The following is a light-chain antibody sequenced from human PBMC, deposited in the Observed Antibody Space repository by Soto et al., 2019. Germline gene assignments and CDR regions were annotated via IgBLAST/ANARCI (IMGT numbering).Light chain of an antibody. V-gene: IGKV3-20*01. CDR2: GAS. CDR3: QQYGSSPSSIT. Sequence: EIALTQSPGTLSLSPGERATLSDRASQSVSSSYLAWYQQKPGQAPRLLIYGASSRATGIPDRFSGSGSGTDFTLNISRLEPEDFAVYYCQQYGSSPSSITFGQGTRLEIK. J-gene: IGKJ5*01. CDR1: QSVSSSY.